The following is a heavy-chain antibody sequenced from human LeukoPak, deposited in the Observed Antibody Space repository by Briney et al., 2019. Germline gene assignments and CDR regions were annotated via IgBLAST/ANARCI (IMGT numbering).Heavy chain of an antibody. CDR3: AGGEGTTNFEY. CDR2: IYTHGTT. J-gene: IGHJ4*02. D-gene: IGHD4-17*01. CDR1: GGFITSYY. Sequence: PSETLSLTCFVSGGFITSYYWSWIRQPAGKGLEWIGRIYTHGTTNYNPSLKSRVTMSIDTSKNQFSLRLSSVTAADTAVYYCAGGEGTTNFEYWGQGTLVTVSS. V-gene: IGHV4-4*07.